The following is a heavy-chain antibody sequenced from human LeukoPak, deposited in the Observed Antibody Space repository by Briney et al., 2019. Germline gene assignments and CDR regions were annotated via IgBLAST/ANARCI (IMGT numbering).Heavy chain of an antibody. Sequence: GGSLRLSCVASGFTFSSYAMSWVRQAPGKGLEWVSAISGSGGSTYYADSVKGRFTISRDNSKNTLYLQMNSLRAEDTAVYYCAREAPYPYYYDSSGYYYEWGQGTLVTVSS. V-gene: IGHV3-23*01. CDR3: AREAPYPYYYDSSGYYYE. CDR2: ISGSGGST. CDR1: GFTFSSYA. J-gene: IGHJ4*02. D-gene: IGHD3-22*01.